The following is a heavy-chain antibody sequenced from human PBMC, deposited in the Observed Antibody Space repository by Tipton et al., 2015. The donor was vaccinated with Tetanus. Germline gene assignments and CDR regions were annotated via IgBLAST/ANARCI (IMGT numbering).Heavy chain of an antibody. Sequence: SLRLSCTASGFNFDDYVMHWVRQAPGKGLEWVSGISSNGVPIGFAESVKGRFSVSRDSDRNSLYLEKNNLRPEDTAFYYCAKGGLRGALNTGFDSWGQGTLVTVSS. CDR2: ISSNGVPI. J-gene: IGHJ5*01. CDR1: GFNFDDYV. V-gene: IGHV3-9*01. D-gene: IGHD5-18*01. CDR3: AKGGLRGALNTGFDS.